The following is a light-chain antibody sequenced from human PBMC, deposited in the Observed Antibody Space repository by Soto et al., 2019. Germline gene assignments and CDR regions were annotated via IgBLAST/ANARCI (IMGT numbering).Light chain of an antibody. CDR2: FNI. CDR1: SSNIGGNT. V-gene: IGLV1-44*01. Sequence: QSVLSQPPSASGTPGQRVTISRSGSSSNIGGNTVNWYQQFPGTAPKLLIYFNIQRPSGVPDRFSGSKSGTSASLAISGLQSEDEADYYCAAWDDSLNGYVFGTGTKVTVL. J-gene: IGLJ1*01. CDR3: AAWDDSLNGYV.